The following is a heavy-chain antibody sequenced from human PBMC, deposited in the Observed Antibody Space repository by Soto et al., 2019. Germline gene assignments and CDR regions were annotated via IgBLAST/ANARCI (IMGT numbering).Heavy chain of an antibody. V-gene: IGHV1-2*02. CDR1: GYTFTANF. CDR2: VNPYSGGT. J-gene: IGHJ6*02. Sequence: ASVKVSCKASGYTFTANFFHWVRQAPGQGLEWMGWVNPYSGGTIYAQKFQGRVTMTRDTSINTAYMELSGLTSDDTAVYYCARGSRRAAEYGMDVWGQGTTVTVSS. CDR3: ARGSRRAAEYGMDV. D-gene: IGHD2-2*01.